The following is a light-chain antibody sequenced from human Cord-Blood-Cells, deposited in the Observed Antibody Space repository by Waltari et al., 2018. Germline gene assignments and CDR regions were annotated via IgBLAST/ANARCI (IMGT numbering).Light chain of an antibody. CDR2: SAS. CDR1: QSISSY. J-gene: IGKJ3*01. V-gene: IGKV1-39*01. CDR3: QQSYSTPLFT. Sequence: DIQMTQSQSSLSASVGDIVTIACRASQSISSYLNWYQQKPGKAPKLLIYSASSLQSGVPSRFSGSGSGTDFTLTISSLQPEEFATYNCQQSYSTPLFTFGPGTKVDIK.